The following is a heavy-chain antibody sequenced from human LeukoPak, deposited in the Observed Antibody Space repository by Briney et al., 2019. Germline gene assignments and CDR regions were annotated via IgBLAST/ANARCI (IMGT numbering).Heavy chain of an antibody. Sequence: ASVKVSCKASGYTFTSYDINWVRQAPGQGLEWMGWMNPNSGDTGYAQKFQGRVTMTRNTSISTAYMELSSLRSEDTAVYYCVAPPTYYDFWSGYWPSWGQGTLVTVSS. CDR1: GYTFTSYD. J-gene: IGHJ4*02. V-gene: IGHV1-8*01. CDR2: MNPNSGDT. D-gene: IGHD3-3*01. CDR3: VAPPTYYDFWSGYWPS.